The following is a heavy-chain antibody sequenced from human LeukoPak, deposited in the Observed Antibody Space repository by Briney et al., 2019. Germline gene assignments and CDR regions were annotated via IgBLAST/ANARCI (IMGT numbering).Heavy chain of an antibody. V-gene: IGHV3-48*03. CDR1: GFTFSSYE. CDR2: ISASGTIT. D-gene: IGHD3-16*01. CDR3: AKDRNYDYVWGSYDYYFDY. J-gene: IGHJ4*02. Sequence: GGSLRLSCAASGFTFSSYEMNWVRQAPGKGLEWISYISASGTITHYADSVEGRFTISRDNAKNSLYLQMNSLRAEDTAVYYCAKDRNYDYVWGSYDYYFDYWGQGTLVTVSS.